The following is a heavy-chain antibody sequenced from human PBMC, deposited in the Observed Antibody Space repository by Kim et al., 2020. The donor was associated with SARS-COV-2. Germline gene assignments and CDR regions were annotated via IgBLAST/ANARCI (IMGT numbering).Heavy chain of an antibody. CDR3: ARDYGGGYERGGSFDY. D-gene: IGHD5-12*01. V-gene: IGHV3-33*01. CDR1: RVTFVHYG. Sequence: GGSLRLSCAASRVTFVHYGMHWVRQAPGKGLDWVAFIWHDGKYQYYSESVKGRFTISRDDSKSTLYLQMNSLRADDTAVYYCARDYGGGYERGGSFDYWGRGTLVTVSS. J-gene: IGHJ4*02. CDR2: IWHDGKYQ.